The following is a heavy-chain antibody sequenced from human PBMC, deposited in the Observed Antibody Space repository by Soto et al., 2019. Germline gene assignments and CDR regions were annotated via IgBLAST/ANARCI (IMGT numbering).Heavy chain of an antibody. Sequence: GGSLRLSCATSGFTFSITWMSWVRQAPGKGLEWVANINEDGGAKHYVDSVKGRFTISRDNAENTLFLQMNRLRADDTAVYFCAKSLVTPSDAFDLWGRGTLVTVSS. CDR3: AKSLVTPSDAFDL. V-gene: IGHV3-7*03. CDR2: INEDGGAK. CDR1: GFTFSITW. D-gene: IGHD6-19*01. J-gene: IGHJ3*01.